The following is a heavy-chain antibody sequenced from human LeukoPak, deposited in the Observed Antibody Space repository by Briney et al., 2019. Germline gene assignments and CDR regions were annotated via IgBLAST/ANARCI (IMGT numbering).Heavy chain of an antibody. CDR1: GFTFSTYW. CDR2: INTDGSTT. V-gene: IGHV3-74*01. CDR3: ARDRGYSYAFDY. J-gene: IGHJ4*02. D-gene: IGHD5-18*01. Sequence: PGGSLRLSCAASGFTFSTYWIHWVRQAPGKGLVWVSRINTDGSTTSYADSVKGRFTISRDNAKSTLYLQMNSLRAEDTAVYYCARDRGYSYAFDYWGQGTLVTVSS.